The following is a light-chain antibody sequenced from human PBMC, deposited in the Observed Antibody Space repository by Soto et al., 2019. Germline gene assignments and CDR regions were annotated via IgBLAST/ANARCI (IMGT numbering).Light chain of an antibody. CDR1: SSDVGSYNL. CDR3: CSYAGSSTS. J-gene: IGLJ1*01. Sequence: QSVLTQPASVYGSPGQSITISCNGTSSDVGSYNLVSWYQQHPGKAPKLMIYEVSKRPSGVSNRFSGSKSGNTASLTISGLQAEDEADYYCCSYAGSSTSFGTGTKVTVL. CDR2: EVS. V-gene: IGLV2-23*02.